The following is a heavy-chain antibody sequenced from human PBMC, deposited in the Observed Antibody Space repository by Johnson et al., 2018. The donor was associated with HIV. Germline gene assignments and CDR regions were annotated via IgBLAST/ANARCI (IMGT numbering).Heavy chain of an antibody. CDR1: GFTVSSNY. CDR2: IYSGGST. D-gene: IGHD6-19*01. J-gene: IGHJ3*01. Sequence: VQLVESGGGLVQPGGSLRLSCAASGFTVSSNYMSWVRQAPGKGLEWVSVIYSGGSTYYADSVKGRLTISTDNANNSLYLQMNSRRPEDTAVYYCVRGGQWGATDAFDVWGQGTMVTVSS. CDR3: VRGGQWGATDAFDV. V-gene: IGHV3-66*01.